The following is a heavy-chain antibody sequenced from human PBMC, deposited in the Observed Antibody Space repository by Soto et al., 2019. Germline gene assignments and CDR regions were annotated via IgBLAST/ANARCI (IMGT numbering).Heavy chain of an antibody. J-gene: IGHJ5*02. CDR2: IISIFGTA. V-gene: IGHV1-69*13. D-gene: IGHD6-6*01. CDR3: ARDVEYISSSSGYNWFDP. Sequence: ASVKVSCKASGGTFSSYAISWVRQAPGQGLEWMGGIISIFGTANYAQKFQGRVTITADESTSTAYMELSRLRSEDTALYYCARDVEYISSSSGYNWFDPWGQGTLVTVSS. CDR1: GGTFSSYA.